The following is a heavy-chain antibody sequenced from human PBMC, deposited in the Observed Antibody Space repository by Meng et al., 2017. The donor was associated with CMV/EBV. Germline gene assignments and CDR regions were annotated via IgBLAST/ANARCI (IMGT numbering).Heavy chain of an antibody. CDR3: ASVTGIGWWYFDL. CDR2: IIPIFGTA. Sequence: VQLGPSGVEVKRPGSSVKVSCKASGGTFSSYAISWVRQAPGQGLEWMGGIIPIFGTANYAQKFQGRVTITADESTSTAYMELSSLRSEDTAVYYCASVTGIGWWYFDLWGRGTLVTVSS. D-gene: IGHD1-20*01. V-gene: IGHV1-69*12. J-gene: IGHJ2*01. CDR1: GGTFSSYA.